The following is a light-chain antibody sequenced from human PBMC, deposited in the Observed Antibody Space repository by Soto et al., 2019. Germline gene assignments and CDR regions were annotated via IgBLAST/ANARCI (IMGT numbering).Light chain of an antibody. J-gene: IGLJ2*01. CDR1: SSDVGNYNL. CDR2: EGS. V-gene: IGLV2-23*01. CDR3: SSYVGSSTLL. Sequence: QSVLTQPASVSGSPGQSITISCTGTSSDVGNYNLVSWYQQHPGKAPKLMIYEGSKRPSRVSNRFSGSKSGNTASLTISGLQAEDEADYYCSSYVGSSTLLFGGGTKLTVL.